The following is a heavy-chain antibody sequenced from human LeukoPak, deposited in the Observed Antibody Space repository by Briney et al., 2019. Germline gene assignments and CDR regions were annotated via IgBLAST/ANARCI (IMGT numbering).Heavy chain of an antibody. Sequence: GGSLRLSCGASGFTFSSYSMNWVRQAPGKGLEWVSSISSSSSYIYYADSVKGRFTISRDNAKNSLCLQMNSLRAEDTAVYYCARVGNYYDSSGYYYIGYYFDYWGQGTLVTVSS. V-gene: IGHV3-21*01. D-gene: IGHD3-22*01. J-gene: IGHJ4*02. CDR2: ISSSSSYI. CDR1: GFTFSSYS. CDR3: ARVGNYYDSSGYYYIGYYFDY.